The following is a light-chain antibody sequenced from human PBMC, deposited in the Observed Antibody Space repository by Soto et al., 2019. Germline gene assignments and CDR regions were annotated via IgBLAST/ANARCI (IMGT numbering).Light chain of an antibody. CDR1: RSVSSSY. Sequence: EIVLTQSPGTLSLSPGERATLSCRASRSVSSSYLAWYQQKPGQAPRLLIYGASSRATGIPDRFSGSGSGTDFTLTISRLEPEGFAVYYCQQYGSSPRTFGQGTKVEIK. CDR3: QQYGSSPRT. CDR2: GAS. V-gene: IGKV3-20*01. J-gene: IGKJ1*01.